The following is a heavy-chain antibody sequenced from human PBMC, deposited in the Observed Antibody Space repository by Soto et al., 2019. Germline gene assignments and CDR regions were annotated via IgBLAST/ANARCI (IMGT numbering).Heavy chain of an antibody. CDR3: ARESQYYYDN. V-gene: IGHV3-33*01. J-gene: IGHJ1*01. Sequence: QVQLVESGGGVVQPGRSLRLSCAASGFTFSSYGMHWVRQAPGKGLEWVAVIWYDGSNKYYADSVKGRFTISRDNSKNTLYLQMNSLRSEDTAVYYCARESQYYYDNWGQGTLVTVSS. CDR1: GFTFSSYG. CDR2: IWYDGSNK. D-gene: IGHD3-22*01.